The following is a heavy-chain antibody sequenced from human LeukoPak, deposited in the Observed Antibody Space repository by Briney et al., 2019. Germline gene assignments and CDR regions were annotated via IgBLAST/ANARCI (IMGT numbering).Heavy chain of an antibody. CDR3: AKDPTYYDILTGYPS. D-gene: IGHD3-9*01. V-gene: IGHV3-23*01. Sequence: GGSLRLSXAASGFTFSSYAMSWVRQAPGKGLEWVSAISGSGGSTYYADSVKGRFTISRDNSKNTLHLQMNSLRAEDTAVYSCAKDPTYYDILTGYPSWGQGTLVTVSS. CDR1: GFTFSSYA. CDR2: ISGSGGST. J-gene: IGHJ5*02.